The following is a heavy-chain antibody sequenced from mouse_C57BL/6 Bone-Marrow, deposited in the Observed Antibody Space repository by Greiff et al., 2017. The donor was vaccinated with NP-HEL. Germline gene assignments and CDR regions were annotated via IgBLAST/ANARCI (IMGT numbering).Heavy chain of an antibody. V-gene: IGHV1-39*01. D-gene: IGHD2-5*01. CDR2: INPNYGTT. J-gene: IGHJ1*03. Sequence: EVKLQESGPELVKPGASVKISCKASGYSFTDYNMNWVKQSNGKSLEWIGVINPNYGTTSYNQKFKGKATLTVDQSSSTAYMQPNSLSSEDSAVYSWACYINYVWYFDVWGTGTTVTVSS. CDR1: GYSFTDYN. CDR3: ACYINYVWYFDV.